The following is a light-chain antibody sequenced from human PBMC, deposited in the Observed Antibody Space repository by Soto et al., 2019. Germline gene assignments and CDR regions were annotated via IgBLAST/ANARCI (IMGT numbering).Light chain of an antibody. J-gene: IGLJ1*01. CDR1: SSDVGDYNY. CDR2: EVN. V-gene: IGLV2-14*01. Sequence: QSALTQPASVSWSPGQSITISCTGTSSDVGDYNYVSWYQQHPGKAPKLMIYEVNNRPSGVSNRFSGSKSGNTASLTISGLQAEDEADYYCSSYTSSSTLVFGTGTKVTVL. CDR3: SSYTSSSTLV.